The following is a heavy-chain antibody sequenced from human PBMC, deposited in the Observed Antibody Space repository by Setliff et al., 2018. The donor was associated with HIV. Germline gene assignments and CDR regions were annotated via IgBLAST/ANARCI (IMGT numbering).Heavy chain of an antibody. Sequence: ASVMVSCKASGYTFTTYAMNWVRQAPGQGLQWMGWINTNTGNPTYAQRFTGRFVFSLDTSVSTAYLQISSLKADDTAVYYCARRGNYVFYYYMDVWGKGTTVTVSS. CDR2: INTNTGNP. CDR1: GYTFTTYA. D-gene: IGHD1-7*01. CDR3: ARRGNYVFYYYMDV. J-gene: IGHJ6*03. V-gene: IGHV7-4-1*02.